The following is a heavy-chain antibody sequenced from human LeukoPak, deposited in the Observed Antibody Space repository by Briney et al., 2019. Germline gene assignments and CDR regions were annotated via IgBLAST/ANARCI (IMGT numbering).Heavy chain of an antibody. CDR3: ARGNGALGPVPPAMPPYYYYPMDV. Sequence: GGSLILSCAASGFTFSTYAMQWVCQDPAKGLERVSFISHDGSSKSYADSVKGRFTISRDNSKNTLYLQMNSLRSEDTAVYYCARGNGALGPVPPAMPPYYYYPMDVWGQGTTVTVSS. CDR1: GFTFSTYA. CDR2: ISHDGSSK. D-gene: IGHD2-2*01. J-gene: IGHJ6*02. V-gene: IGHV3-30*04.